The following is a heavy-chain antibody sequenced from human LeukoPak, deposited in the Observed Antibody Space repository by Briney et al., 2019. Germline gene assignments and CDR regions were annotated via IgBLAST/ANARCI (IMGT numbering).Heavy chain of an antibody. CDR2: INHSGST. D-gene: IGHD3-22*01. CDR3: ARGRRSGYYLGYYYYGMDV. V-gene: IGHV4-34*01. Sequence: PSENLSLNCAVYGGSFSGYYRSWIRQPPGKGLEWIGEINHSGSTNSNPSLKSRVTISVDTSKNQFSLKLSSVTAADTAVYYCARGRRSGYYLGYYYYGMDVWGQGTTVTVSS. CDR1: GGSFSGYY. J-gene: IGHJ6*02.